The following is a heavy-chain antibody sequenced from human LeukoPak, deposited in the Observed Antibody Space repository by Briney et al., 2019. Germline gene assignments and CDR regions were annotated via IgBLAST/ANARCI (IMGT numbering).Heavy chain of an antibody. J-gene: IGHJ4*02. CDR2: INWNGGST. CDR1: GFTFDDYG. CDR3: ARSSLGGLGELSLNFFDY. D-gene: IGHD3-16*02. V-gene: IGHV3-20*04. Sequence: PGGSLRLSCAASGFTFDDYGMSWVRPAPGKGLEWVSGINWNGGSTGYADSVKGRFTISRDNAKNSLYLQMNSLRAEDTGLYYCARSSLGGLGELSLNFFDYWGQGTLVTVSS.